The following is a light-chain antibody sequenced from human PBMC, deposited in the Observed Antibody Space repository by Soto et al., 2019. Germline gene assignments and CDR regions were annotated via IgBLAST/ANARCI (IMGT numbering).Light chain of an antibody. J-gene: IGKJ1*01. Sequence: DIQMTQSPSTLSASVGDRVTITCRASQSINRWVAWYQQKPGKAPKLLIYKASTLESGVPSRLSGGGLGTEFSLNITSLQPDDFATYYCQQYNSYWRTFGQGTKVDIK. CDR1: QSINRW. CDR3: QQYNSYWRT. V-gene: IGKV1-5*03. CDR2: KAS.